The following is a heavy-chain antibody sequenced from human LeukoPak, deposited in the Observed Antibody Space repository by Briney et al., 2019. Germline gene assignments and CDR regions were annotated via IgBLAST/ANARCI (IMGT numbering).Heavy chain of an antibody. CDR2: FRGSGGST. V-gene: IGHV3-23*01. D-gene: IGHD3-10*01. CDR3: AKGNHDYGSGSYSSFDY. CDR1: GFTFSSYA. J-gene: IGHJ4*02. Sequence: PGGSLRLSCAASGFTFSSYAMSWVRQAPGKGLESVSAFRGSGGSTYYSDSVKGRFTISRDNSKNTLYLQMNSLRAEDTAVYYCAKGNHDYGSGSYSSFDYWGQGTLVTVSS.